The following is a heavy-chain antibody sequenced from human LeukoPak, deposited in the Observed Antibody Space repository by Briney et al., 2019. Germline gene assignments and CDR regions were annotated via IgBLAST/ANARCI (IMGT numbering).Heavy chain of an antibody. V-gene: IGHV3-48*02. CDR1: GFTFSSYS. CDR2: ISTSSSTI. CDR3: ARDYRSSSGWTVDY. Sequence: GGSLRLSCAASGFTFSSYSLNWVRQAPGKGLEWVSYISTSSSTIYYADSVKGRFTISRDNAKNSLYLQMNSLRDEDTAVYYCARDYRSSSGWTVDYWGQGTLVTVSS. D-gene: IGHD6-19*01. J-gene: IGHJ4*02.